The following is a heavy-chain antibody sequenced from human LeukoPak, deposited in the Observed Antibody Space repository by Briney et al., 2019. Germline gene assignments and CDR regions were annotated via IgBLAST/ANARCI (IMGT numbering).Heavy chain of an antibody. CDR2: IYYSGST. D-gene: IGHD6-19*01. Sequence: SETLSLTCTVSGGPISTYSRTWIRQPPGKGLEWIGNIYYSGSTNYNPSLKSRVTISIDTSKNQFSLKVSSVTAADTAVYYCARAHSSGWQHMFDPWGQGTLVTVPS. CDR3: ARAHSSGWQHMFDP. CDR1: GGPISTYS. V-gene: IGHV4-59*01. J-gene: IGHJ5*02.